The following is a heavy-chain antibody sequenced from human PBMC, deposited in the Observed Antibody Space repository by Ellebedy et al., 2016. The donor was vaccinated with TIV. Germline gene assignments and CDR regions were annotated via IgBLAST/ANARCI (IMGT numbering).Heavy chain of an antibody. CDR2: IYYSGST. CDR3: ASGLYSSGWYYFDY. Sequence: GSLRLSXTVSGGSISSYYWSWIRQPPGKGLEWIGYIYYSGSTNYNPSLKSRVTISVDTSKNQFSLKLSSVTAADTAVYYCASGLYSSGWYYFDYWGQGTLVTVSS. J-gene: IGHJ4*02. CDR1: GGSISSYY. V-gene: IGHV4-59*08. D-gene: IGHD6-19*01.